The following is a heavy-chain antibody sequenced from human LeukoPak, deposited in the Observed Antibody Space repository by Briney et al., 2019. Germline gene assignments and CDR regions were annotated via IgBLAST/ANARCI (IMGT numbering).Heavy chain of an antibody. CDR1: GVTFSDYS. CDR2: VSGSSKTI. Sequence: PGGSLRLSCAASGVTFSDYSMSWGRQAQGPGLGWELYVSGSSKTIFYADSVKARLTTSRDNANTSVYLQMSGLRADDTAVYYCATLVGLTFDSWGQGTLVTVSS. J-gene: IGHJ4*02. V-gene: IGHV3-48*04. CDR3: ATLVGLTFDS. D-gene: IGHD2-2*01.